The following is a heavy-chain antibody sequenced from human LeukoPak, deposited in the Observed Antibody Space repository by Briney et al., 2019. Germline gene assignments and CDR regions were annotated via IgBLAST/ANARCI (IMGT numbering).Heavy chain of an antibody. Sequence: ASVKVSCKTSGYTFTSYSITWVRQAPGQGLECMGWINSYNGHTSYAQKSQGRVIMTTDTSTSTVYMELKSLKSDDTAVYYCAKEGVVVPAATFDYWGQGTLVTVSS. J-gene: IGHJ4*02. CDR1: GYTFTSYS. V-gene: IGHV1-18*01. CDR3: AKEGVVVPAATFDY. D-gene: IGHD2-2*01. CDR2: INSYNGHT.